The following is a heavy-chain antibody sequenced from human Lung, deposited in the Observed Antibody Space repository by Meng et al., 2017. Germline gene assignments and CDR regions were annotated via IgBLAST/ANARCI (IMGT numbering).Heavy chain of an antibody. J-gene: IGHJ4*02. CDR3: ARGPTTMAHDFDY. V-gene: IGHV4-34*01. CDR1: GGSFSDYY. CDR2: INHSGST. Sequence: QVQRHKWGAGLLKPSETLSLTCVVSGGSFSDYYWSWIRQPPGKGLEWIGEINHSGSTNYNPSLESRATISVDTSQNNLSLKLSSVTAADSAVYYCARGPTTMAHDFDYWGQGTLVTVSS. D-gene: IGHD4-11*01.